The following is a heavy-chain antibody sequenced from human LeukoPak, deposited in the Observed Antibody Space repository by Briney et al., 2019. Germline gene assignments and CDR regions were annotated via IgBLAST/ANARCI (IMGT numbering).Heavy chain of an antibody. Sequence: SETLSLTCTVSGGSISSGDYYWSWIRQPPGKGLEWIGYIYYSGTTYYNPSLKSRVIISIDTSKNQFSLKLSSVTAADTAVYYCARWLTPERFDYWGQGTLVTVSS. D-gene: IGHD4-23*01. CDR2: IYYSGTT. CDR3: ARWLTPERFDY. V-gene: IGHV4-30-4*08. J-gene: IGHJ4*02. CDR1: GGSISSGDYY.